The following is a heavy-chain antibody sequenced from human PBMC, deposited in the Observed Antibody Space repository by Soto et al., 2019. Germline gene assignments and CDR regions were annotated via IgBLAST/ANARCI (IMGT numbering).Heavy chain of an antibody. CDR1: GYSFADSW. V-gene: IGHV5-51*01. CDR3: ARPPGSGTLFAN. CDR2: IYPGYSDI. J-gene: IGHJ4*02. Sequence: RESLKISCQGSGYSFADSWIGWVRQVPGRGLEWVGIIYPGYSDIRYRPSFQGRVTISADKSVNTAYLQWSSLRASDTAIYYCARPPGSGTLFANWGQGTPVTVSS. D-gene: IGHD2-15*01.